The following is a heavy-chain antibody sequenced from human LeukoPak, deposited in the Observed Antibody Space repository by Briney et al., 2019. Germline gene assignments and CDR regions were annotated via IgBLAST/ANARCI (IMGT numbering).Heavy chain of an antibody. D-gene: IGHD1-14*01. CDR1: GFTFSGCW. J-gene: IGHJ4*02. Sequence: PGGSLRLSCAASGFTFSGCWMSWVRQAPGKGPEWVANIDQDGSGRYYVDSVKGRFTISRDNAKNSLYLQMNSLRAEDTGVYYCARSNQADDYWGQGTLVTVSS. CDR3: ARSNQADDY. CDR2: IDQDGSGR. V-gene: IGHV3-7*01.